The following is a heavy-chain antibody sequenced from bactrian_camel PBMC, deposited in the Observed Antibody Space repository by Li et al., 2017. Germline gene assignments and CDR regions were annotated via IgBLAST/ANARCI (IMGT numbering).Heavy chain of an antibody. Sequence: HVQLVESGGASVQTGGSLTLSCVASGFSYSPNMAWFRQAPGKEREAIASINSETLTNYAESVKGRFAVSKDNAKNTLYLQMSSLKPEDTGMYYCAAGPRLYGGSWSFPGWYKYWGQGTQVTVS. V-gene: IGHV3S53*01. J-gene: IGHJ4*01. D-gene: IGHD6*01. CDR3: AAGPRLYGGSWSFPGWYKY. CDR2: INSETLT. CDR1: GFSYSPN.